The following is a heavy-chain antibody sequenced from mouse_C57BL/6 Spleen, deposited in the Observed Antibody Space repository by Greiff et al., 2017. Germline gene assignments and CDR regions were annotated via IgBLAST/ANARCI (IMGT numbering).Heavy chain of an antibody. D-gene: IGHD1-1*01. CDR3: ARSVYYYGSSPSYAMDY. CDR2: IYPGDGDT. CDR1: GYAFSSSW. V-gene: IGHV1-82*01. J-gene: IGHJ4*01. Sequence: VQLQQSGPELVKPGASVKISCKASGYAFSSSWMNWVKQRPGKGLEWIGRIYPGDGDTNYNGKFKGKATLTADKSSSTAYMQLSSLTSEDSAVYFCARSVYYYGSSPSYAMDYWGQGTSVTVSS.